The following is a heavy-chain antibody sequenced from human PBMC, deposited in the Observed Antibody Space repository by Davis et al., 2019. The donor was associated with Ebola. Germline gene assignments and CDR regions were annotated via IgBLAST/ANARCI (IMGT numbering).Heavy chain of an antibody. CDR1: GGTFSSYA. V-gene: IGHV1-69*13. CDR2: IIPIFGAA. D-gene: IGHD3-3*01. CDR3: ARLQITIFGVSYFDY. J-gene: IGHJ4*02. Sequence: SVKVSCKASGGTFSSYAISWVRQAPGQGLEWMGGIIPIFGAANYAQKFQGRVTITADESTSTAYMELSSLRSEDTAVYYCARLQITIFGVSYFDYWGQGTLVTVSS.